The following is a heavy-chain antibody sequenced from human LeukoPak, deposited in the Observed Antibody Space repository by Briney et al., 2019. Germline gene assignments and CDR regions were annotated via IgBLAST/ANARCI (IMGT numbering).Heavy chain of an antibody. CDR1: GGSFSGYY. V-gene: IGHV4-34*01. D-gene: IGHD2-2*01. CDR2: INHSGST. CDR3: ARHGASVVPAAANFDY. J-gene: IGHJ4*02. Sequence: TTSETLSLTCAVYGGSFSGYYWSWIRQPPGKGLEWIGEINHSGSTNYNPSLKSRVTISVDTSKNQFSLKLSSVTAADTAVYYCARHGASVVPAAANFDYWGQGTLVTVSS.